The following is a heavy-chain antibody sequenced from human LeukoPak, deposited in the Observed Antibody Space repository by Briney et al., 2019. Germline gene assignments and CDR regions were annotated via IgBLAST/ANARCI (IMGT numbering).Heavy chain of an antibody. D-gene: IGHD6-19*01. CDR1: GFTFSSYS. V-gene: IGHV3-21*01. Sequence: PGGSLRFSCAASGFTFSSYSMNWVRQAPGKGLEWVSSISSSSSYIYYADSVKGRFTIFRDNAKNSLYLQMNSLRAEDTAVYYCARDLGGESSGWYIDYWGQGTLVTVSS. J-gene: IGHJ4*02. CDR2: ISSSSSYI. CDR3: ARDLGGESSGWYIDY.